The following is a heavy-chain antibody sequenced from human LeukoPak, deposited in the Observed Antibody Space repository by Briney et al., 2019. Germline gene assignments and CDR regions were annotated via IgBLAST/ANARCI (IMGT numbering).Heavy chain of an antibody. J-gene: IGHJ4*02. D-gene: IGHD6-13*01. Sequence: GGSLRLSCAASGFTFSSYSMNWVRQAPGKGLEWVSYISSTSAIIYYADSVKGRFTVSRDNAKHSLYLQMNSLRAEDTAVYYCARFTAGDYFDSWGQGTLVTVSS. CDR2: ISSTSAII. V-gene: IGHV3-48*01. CDR1: GFTFSSYS. CDR3: ARFTAGDYFDS.